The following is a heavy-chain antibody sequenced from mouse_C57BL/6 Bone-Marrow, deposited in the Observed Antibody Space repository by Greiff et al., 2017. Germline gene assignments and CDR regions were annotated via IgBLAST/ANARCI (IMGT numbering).Heavy chain of an antibody. V-gene: IGHV1-64*01. CDR3: ARFHYYYFDY. D-gene: IGHD1-2*01. CDR1: GYTFTSYW. CDR2: IHPNSGST. J-gene: IGHJ2*01. Sequence: VQLQQSGPELVKPGASVKLSCKASGYTFTSYWMHWVKQRPGQGLEWIGMIHPNSGSTNYNEKFKSKATLTVDKSSSTAYMQLSSLTSEDSAVYYCARFHYYYFDYWGQGTTLTVSS.